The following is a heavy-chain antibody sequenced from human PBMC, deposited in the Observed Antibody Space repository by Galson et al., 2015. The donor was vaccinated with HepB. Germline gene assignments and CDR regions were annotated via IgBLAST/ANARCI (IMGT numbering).Heavy chain of an antibody. J-gene: IGHJ4*01. Sequence: SLRLSCAAAGFDFNDRYMSWIRQAPGKGLEWVSYVSSNGKGIYYADSVKGRFTISRDNAKNLLYLQMNSVRAEDTAVYYCQIGHYFDSRGHGTLVIVSS. V-gene: IGHV3-11*01. D-gene: IGHD2-21*01. CDR3: QIGHYFDS. CDR1: GFDFNDRY. CDR2: VSSNGKGI.